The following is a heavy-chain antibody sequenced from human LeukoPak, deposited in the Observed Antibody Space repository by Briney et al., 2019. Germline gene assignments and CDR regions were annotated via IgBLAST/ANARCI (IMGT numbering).Heavy chain of an antibody. Sequence: PGGSLRLSCAASGFTFSSYEMNWVRQAPGKGLEWVSYISSSGSTIYYADSVKGRFTISRDNAKNSLYLQMNSLRAEDTAVYYCARCPLYDILTGSAGYFDYWGQGTLVTVSS. V-gene: IGHV3-48*03. CDR3: ARCPLYDILTGSAGYFDY. CDR1: GFTFSSYE. J-gene: IGHJ4*02. CDR2: ISSSGSTI. D-gene: IGHD3-9*01.